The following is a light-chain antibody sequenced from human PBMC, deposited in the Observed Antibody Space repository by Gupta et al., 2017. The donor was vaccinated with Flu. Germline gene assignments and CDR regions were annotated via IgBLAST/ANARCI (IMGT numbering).Light chain of an antibody. J-gene: IGKJ1*01. Sequence: SPSTLSATVGARGTITCRASQSISDWVAWYQQKPGKAPKLLIYGASTLQSGVPSRFSGSGFGTDFTLTISGLQPDDFATYYCQQYGSYWTFGQGTKVEIK. CDR1: QSISDW. V-gene: IGKV1-5*03. CDR2: GAS. CDR3: QQYGSYWT.